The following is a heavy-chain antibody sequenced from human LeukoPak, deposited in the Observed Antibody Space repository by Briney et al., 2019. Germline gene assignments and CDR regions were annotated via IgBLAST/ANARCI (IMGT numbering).Heavy chain of an antibody. CDR2: ISGSGGST. Sequence: GGSLRLSCAASGFTFSSYAMSWVRQAPGKGLEWVSAISGSGGSTYYADSVKGRFTISSDNSKNTLYLQMNSLRAEDTAVYYCAKGTAVAGWNYWGQGTLVTVSS. V-gene: IGHV3-23*01. CDR3: AKGTAVAGWNY. D-gene: IGHD6-19*01. CDR1: GFTFSSYA. J-gene: IGHJ4*02.